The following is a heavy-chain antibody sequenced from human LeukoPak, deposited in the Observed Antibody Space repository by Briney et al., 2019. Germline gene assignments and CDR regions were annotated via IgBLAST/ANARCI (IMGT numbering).Heavy chain of an antibody. CDR1: GFTFSNYD. D-gene: IGHD6-13*01. CDR2: IDSSYNYI. V-gene: IGHV3-21*01. Sequence: PGGSLRLSCAASGFTFSNYDMNWARQAPGKGLEWVSSIDSSYNYIYYADSVKGRFTISRDNSKNSLYLQMNSLRAEDTAVYYCARSGIALDYWGQGTLVTVSS. J-gene: IGHJ4*02. CDR3: ARSGIALDY.